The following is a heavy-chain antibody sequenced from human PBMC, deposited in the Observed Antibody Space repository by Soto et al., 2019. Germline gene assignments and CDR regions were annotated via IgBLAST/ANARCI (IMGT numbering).Heavy chain of an antibody. Sequence: GASVKVSCKASGYTVTIYYMDWVRQTPGQRLEWMGIINPSGGSTSYAQKFQGRVTMTRDTSTSTVYMELSSLRFEDTAVYYCARDYSDAFDIWGQGTRFTVSS. CDR2: INPSGGST. D-gene: IGHD4-4*01. J-gene: IGHJ3*02. V-gene: IGHV1-46*03. CDR1: GYTVTIYY. CDR3: ARDYSDAFDI.